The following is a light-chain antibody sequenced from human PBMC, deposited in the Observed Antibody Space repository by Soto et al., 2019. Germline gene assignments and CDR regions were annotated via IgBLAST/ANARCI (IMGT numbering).Light chain of an antibody. CDR2: DVT. J-gene: IGLJ1*01. CDR1: SSDVGSYNF. Sequence: QSALTQPASVSGSPGQSITISCTGTSSDVGSYNFVSWYRQHPGKAPKLMIYDVTKRPSGVSDRFSGSRSGNTASLTISGLQAEDEADYYCCSYASSSTYVFGSGTKLTVL. V-gene: IGLV2-23*02. CDR3: CSYASSSTYV.